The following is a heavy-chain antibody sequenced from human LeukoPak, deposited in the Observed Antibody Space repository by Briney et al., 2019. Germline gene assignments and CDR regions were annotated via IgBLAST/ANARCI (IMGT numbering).Heavy chain of an antibody. CDR1: GGSVDTIDYY. CDR2: MYHTGSS. V-gene: IGHV4-61*08. J-gene: IGHJ3*02. CDR3: AGDQGGSAHRHAFDI. Sequence: SETLSLTCTVSGGSVDTIDYYWSWIRQPPGKGLEWIGYMYHTGSSIYSPSLKSRLTISVDTSKNQFSLNLGSVTAADTAVYYCAGDQGGSAHRHAFDIWGQGTLVTVSS. D-gene: IGHD1-26*01.